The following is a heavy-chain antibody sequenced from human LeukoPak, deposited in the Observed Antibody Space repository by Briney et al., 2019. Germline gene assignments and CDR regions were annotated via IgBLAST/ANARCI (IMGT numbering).Heavy chain of an antibody. CDR2: ISPNSDDT. Sequence: ASVKVSCKASGFTFTDYYVHWVRQAPGQGLEWMGWISPNSDDTRSAQRFQGRVSMTRDTSISTAYMELSSLTSDDTAIYYCAKEDRRLSTNAFDIGGQGTMVTVSS. CDR1: GFTFTDYY. V-gene: IGHV1-2*02. D-gene: IGHD2-2*01. J-gene: IGHJ3*02. CDR3: AKEDRRLSTNAFDI.